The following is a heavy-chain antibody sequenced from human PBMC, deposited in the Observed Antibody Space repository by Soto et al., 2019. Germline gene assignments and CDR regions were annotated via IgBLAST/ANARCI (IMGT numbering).Heavy chain of an antibody. CDR2: INPNSGGT. D-gene: IGHD3-22*01. CDR1: GYTFTGYY. CDR3: ARGKVSSDSSGYYFSY. Sequence: QVQLVQSGAEVKKPGASVKVSCKASGYTFTGYYMHWVRQAPGQGLEWMGWINPNSGGTNYAQKFQGWVTMTRDMSISTAYMELSRLRSDDTAVYYCARGKVSSDSSGYYFSYWGQGTLVTVSS. J-gene: IGHJ4*02. V-gene: IGHV1-2*04.